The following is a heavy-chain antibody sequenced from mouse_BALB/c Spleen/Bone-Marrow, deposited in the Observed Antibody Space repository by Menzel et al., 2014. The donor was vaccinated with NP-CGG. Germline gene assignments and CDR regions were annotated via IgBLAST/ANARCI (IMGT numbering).Heavy chain of an antibody. J-gene: IGHJ4*01. D-gene: IGHD2-14*01. V-gene: IGHV1-80*01. CDR2: IYPGDGDT. CDR3: ARWYRDPHFAMDY. Sequence: VQGVESGAELVRPGSSVKISCKASGYAFXSYWMNWVKQRPGQGLEWIGQIYPGDGDTNYNGNFKDKATLTVDRSSSTAFMQLSSLTSEDSAVYFCARWYRDPHFAMDYWGPGTSVTVSS. CDR1: GYAFXSYW.